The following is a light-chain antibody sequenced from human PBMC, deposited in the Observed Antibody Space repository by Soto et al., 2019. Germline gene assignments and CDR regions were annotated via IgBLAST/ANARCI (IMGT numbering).Light chain of an antibody. CDR2: EVT. CDR1: SSDVGAYNY. J-gene: IGLJ3*02. CDR3: ISFASSNTWV. V-gene: IGLV2-8*01. Sequence: QSALTQPPSASGSPGQSVTISCTGTSSDVGAYNYVSWYQQHPVKAPKIVIYEVTKLPSGVPDRFSGSKSANTASLTVSGLQAEDEADYYCISFASSNTWVFGRGTKVTVL.